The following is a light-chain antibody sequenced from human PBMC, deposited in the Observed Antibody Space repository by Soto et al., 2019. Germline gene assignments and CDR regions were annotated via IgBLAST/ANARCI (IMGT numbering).Light chain of an antibody. CDR2: AAS. Sequence: DIQMTQSPSTLSASVEDRVTITCRASQSISSWLAWYRQKPGKAPKLLIHAASSLDSGVPSRFSGSGSGTEFTLTISSLQPDDFATYYCQEYNSYSLTFGGGTKVVIK. CDR1: QSISSW. CDR3: QEYNSYSLT. V-gene: IGKV1-5*01. J-gene: IGKJ4*01.